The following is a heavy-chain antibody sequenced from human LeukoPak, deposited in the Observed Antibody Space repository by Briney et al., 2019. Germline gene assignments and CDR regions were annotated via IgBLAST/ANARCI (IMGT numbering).Heavy chain of an antibody. CDR1: GSTFSSYS. J-gene: IGHJ4*02. V-gene: IGHV3-21*01. Sequence: GGSLRLSCAASGSTFSSYSMNWVRQAPGKGLDWVSSISSSSSYIYYADSVKGRFTISRDNAKNSLYLQMNSLRAEDTAVYYCARDSGIAAAGTWGPNDYWGQGTLVTVSS. CDR2: ISSSSSYI. D-gene: IGHD6-13*01. CDR3: ARDSGIAAAGTWGPNDY.